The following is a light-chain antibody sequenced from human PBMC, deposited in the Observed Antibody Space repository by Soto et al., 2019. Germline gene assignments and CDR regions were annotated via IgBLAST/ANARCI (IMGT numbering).Light chain of an antibody. V-gene: IGKV3-20*01. Sequence: EIELTQSPATLSVSPGESVTLSLRASQSINTFLAWYQQKPGQAPRLLIYDASSRAAGVPARFSGSGSGTDFTLTISRLEPEDVAVYYCQQYGRAVTFGGGTEVDIK. CDR2: DAS. CDR1: QSINTF. CDR3: QQYGRAVT. J-gene: IGKJ4*01.